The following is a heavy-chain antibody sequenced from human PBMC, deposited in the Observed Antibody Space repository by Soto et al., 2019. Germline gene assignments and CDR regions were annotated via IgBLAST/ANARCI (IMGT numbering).Heavy chain of an antibody. CDR2: IYHSGST. CDR1: GGSISSSNW. D-gene: IGHD6-19*01. CDR3: AREKLAVAGTGGGFDY. V-gene: IGHV4-4*02. Sequence: PSETLSLTCAVSGGSISSSNWWSWVRQPPGKGLEWIGEIYHSGSTNYNPSLKSRVTISVDKSKNQFSLKLSSVTAADTAVYYCAREKLAVAGTGGGFDYWGQGTLVTVSS. J-gene: IGHJ4*02.